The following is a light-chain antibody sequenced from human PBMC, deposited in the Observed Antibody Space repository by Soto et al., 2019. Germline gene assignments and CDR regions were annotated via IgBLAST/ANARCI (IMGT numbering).Light chain of an antibody. CDR3: MQSQQTPWT. CDR1: QSLLHITGYNF. CDR2: LGS. J-gene: IGKJ1*01. V-gene: IGKV2-28*01. Sequence: DIVMTQSPLSLPVTPGEPASISCRSSQSLLHITGYNFLDWYLQKPGQSPRLLIYLGSNRASGVPDRFSDSGSGTDFTLKISRVEAEDVGVYYCMQSQQTPWTFGQGTKVEIK.